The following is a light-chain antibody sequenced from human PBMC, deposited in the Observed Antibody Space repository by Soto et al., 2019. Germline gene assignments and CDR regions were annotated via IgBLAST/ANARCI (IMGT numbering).Light chain of an antibody. CDR1: QTIYSN. CDR3: QLYGNSPIT. V-gene: IGKV3-15*01. Sequence: VMTQSPATLSVPPGERANLSGRAGQTIYSNVAWYQQRPGQDNRLIIYRAYTRATGVQARFSGSGSGTDFTLTISRMEPEDLAVYYCQLYGNSPITCGDGTRLEIK. CDR2: RAY. J-gene: IGKJ5*01.